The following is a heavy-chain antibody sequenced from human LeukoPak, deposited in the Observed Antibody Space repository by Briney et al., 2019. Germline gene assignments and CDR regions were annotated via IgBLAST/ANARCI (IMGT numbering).Heavy chain of an antibody. CDR3: ARRNGYNLGYYYYYYMDV. CDR1: GGSISSYY. D-gene: IGHD5-24*01. CDR2: IYYSGST. Sequence: SETLSLTCTVSGGSISSYYWSWIRQPPGKGLEWIGYIYYSGSTNYNPSLKSRVTISVDTSKNQFSLKLSSVTAADTAVYYCARRNGYNLGYYYYYYMDVWGKGTTVTISS. V-gene: IGHV4-59*01. J-gene: IGHJ6*03.